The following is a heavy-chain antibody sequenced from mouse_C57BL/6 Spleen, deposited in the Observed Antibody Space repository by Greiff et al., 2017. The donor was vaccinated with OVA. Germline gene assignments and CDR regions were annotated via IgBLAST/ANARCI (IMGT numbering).Heavy chain of an antibody. CDR3: ARNYYGSYAMDY. D-gene: IGHD1-1*01. J-gene: IGHJ4*01. CDR2: IDPSDSNT. Sequence: QVQLQQPGAELVMPGASVKLSCKASGYTFTSYWMHWVKQRPGQGLEWIGEIDPSDSNTNYNQKFKGKSTLTVDKSSSTAYMQLSSLASEDSAVYYCARNYYGSYAMDYWGQGTSVTVSS. V-gene: IGHV1-69*01. CDR1: GYTFTSYW.